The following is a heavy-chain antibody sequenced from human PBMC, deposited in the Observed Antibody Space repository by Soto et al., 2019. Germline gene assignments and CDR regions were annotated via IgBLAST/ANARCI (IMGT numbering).Heavy chain of an antibody. Sequence: PGGSLRLSCAVSGFPFSTYGFHWVRQPPGKGLEWVAVIVSDGSAKYHADSVEGRFTISRDNSKDTLYLQMNSLRVEHTAVYYCAIDCAFENMYGFDNWDPETMHAVS. V-gene: IGHV3-33*01. D-gene: IGHD3-3*02. CDR2: IVSDGSAK. J-gene: IGHJ3*02. CDR1: GFPFSTYG. CDR3: AIDCAFENMYGFDN.